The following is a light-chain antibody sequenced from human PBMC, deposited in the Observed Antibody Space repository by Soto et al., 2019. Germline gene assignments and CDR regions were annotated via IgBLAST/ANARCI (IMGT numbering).Light chain of an antibody. Sequence: EIVLTQSPATLSLSLGEGATLSCRASQNIDTYLVWYQQKPGQAPRLLIYDASKRATGIPDRFSGSGSGTDFTLTISSLAPEDFALYYCQRRSSWPRAFGGGTKVEIK. CDR3: QRRSSWPRA. V-gene: IGKV3-11*01. J-gene: IGKJ4*01. CDR2: DAS. CDR1: QNIDTY.